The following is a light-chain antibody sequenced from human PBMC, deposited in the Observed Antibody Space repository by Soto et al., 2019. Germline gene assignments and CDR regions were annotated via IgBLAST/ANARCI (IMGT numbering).Light chain of an antibody. CDR3: QQSYSTPLT. V-gene: IGKV1-39*01. J-gene: IGKJ4*01. CDR1: QSISSY. Sequence: DIQMTQSPSSLSASVGDRVTITCRASQSISSYLNWYQQKPGKAPKLLIYAASSLQSGVPSRFSGSGSGTDFTLTISSLQPEDFATYYGQQSYSTPLTFGGGNKVEIK. CDR2: AAS.